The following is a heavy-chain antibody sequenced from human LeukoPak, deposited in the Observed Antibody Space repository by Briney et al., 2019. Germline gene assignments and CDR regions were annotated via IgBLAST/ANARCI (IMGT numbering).Heavy chain of an antibody. CDR2: IYTSGST. CDR3: ASPPAGYSSSWYGN. CDR1: GGSISSGSYY. J-gene: IGHJ4*02. V-gene: IGHV4-61*02. Sequence: SETLSLTCTVSGGSISSGSYYWSWIRQPAGKGLEWIGRIYTSGSTNYNPSLKSRVTISVDTSKNQFSLKLSSVTAAGTAVYYCASPPAGYSSSWYGNWGQGTLVTVSS. D-gene: IGHD6-13*01.